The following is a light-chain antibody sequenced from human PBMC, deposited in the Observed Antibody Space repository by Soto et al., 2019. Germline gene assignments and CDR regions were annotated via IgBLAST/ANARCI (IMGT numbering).Light chain of an antibody. CDR3: QQRSNWPPIT. CDR1: QNLCTS. J-gene: IGKJ5*01. V-gene: IGKV3-11*01. CDR2: DAS. Sequence: EIAVSQSTATLSLAPGERATLSCRAGQNLCTSLVWSQQKPGQSPRLLIYDASHRATGVPARFSGSGSGTDFTLTISSLEPEDFAVYYCQQRSNWPPITFGQGTRLEI.